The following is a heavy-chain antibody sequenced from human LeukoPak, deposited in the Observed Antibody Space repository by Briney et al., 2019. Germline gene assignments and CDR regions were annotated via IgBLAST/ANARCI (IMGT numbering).Heavy chain of an antibody. CDR2: INHSGST. Sequence: SETLSLTCAVYGWSFSGYYWSWIRQPPGKGLEWIGEINHSGSTNYNPSLKSRVTISVDTSKNQSSLKLSSVTAADTAVYSCARVRYRAYHIAAAGSSRGWFDPWGQGTLVTVSS. J-gene: IGHJ5*02. D-gene: IGHD6-13*01. CDR3: ARVRYRAYHIAAAGSSRGWFDP. CDR1: GWSFSGYY. V-gene: IGHV4-34*01.